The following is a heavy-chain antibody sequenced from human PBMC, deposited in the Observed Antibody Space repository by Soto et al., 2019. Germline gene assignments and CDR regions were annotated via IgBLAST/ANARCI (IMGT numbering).Heavy chain of an antibody. CDR1: GFTFSSYG. J-gene: IGHJ4*02. D-gene: IGHD4-4*01. V-gene: IGHV3-30*18. CDR2: ISYDGSNK. CDR3: AKDLASNAIGY. Sequence: LRLSCAASGFTFSSYGMHWVRQAPGKGLEWVAVISYDGSNKYYADSVKGRFTISRDNSKNTLYLQMNSLRAEDTAVYYCAKDLASNAIGYWGQGTLVTVSS.